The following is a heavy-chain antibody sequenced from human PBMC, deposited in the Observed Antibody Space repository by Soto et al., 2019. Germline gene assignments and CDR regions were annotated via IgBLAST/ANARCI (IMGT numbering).Heavy chain of an antibody. CDR2: ISWNSGSI. CDR1: GFTFDDYA. CDR3: AKTVGSGQYYYYGMDV. V-gene: IGHV3-9*01. Sequence: GGSLRLSCAASGFTFDDYAMHWVRQAPGKGLGWVSGISWNSGSIGYADSVKGRFTISRDNSKNTLYLQMNSLRAEDTAVYYCAKTVGSGQYYYYGMDVWGQGTTVTVSS. D-gene: IGHD2-15*01. J-gene: IGHJ6*02.